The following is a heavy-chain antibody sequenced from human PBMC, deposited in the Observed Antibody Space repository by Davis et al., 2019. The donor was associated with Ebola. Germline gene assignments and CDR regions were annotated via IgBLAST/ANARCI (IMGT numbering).Heavy chain of an antibody. V-gene: IGHV4-59*04. CDR1: GGSISSYY. J-gene: IGHJ5*02. Sequence: SETLSLTCTVSGGSISSYYWSWIRQPPGKGLEWIGYIYYSGSTYYNPSLKSRVTISVDTSKNQFSLKLSSVTAADTAVYYCARQLTIFGQSWFDPWGQGTLVTVSS. D-gene: IGHD3-3*01. CDR3: ARQLTIFGQSWFDP. CDR2: IYYSGST.